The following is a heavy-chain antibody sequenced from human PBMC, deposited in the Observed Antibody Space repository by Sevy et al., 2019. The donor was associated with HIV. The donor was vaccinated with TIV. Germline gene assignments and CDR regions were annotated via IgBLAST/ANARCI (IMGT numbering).Heavy chain of an antibody. V-gene: IGHV3-23*01. D-gene: IGHD2-15*01. J-gene: IGHJ3*02. CDR3: AKDIVAVVGDAFDI. Sequence: GESLKISCAASGFSFISYAMNWVRQAPGKGLEWVSAISGSDGATYYEDSVKGRFSISRDNSKNTLYLQMDSLRGEDTAVYYCAKDIVAVVGDAFDIWAQGTMVTVSS. CDR2: ISGSDGAT. CDR1: GFSFISYA.